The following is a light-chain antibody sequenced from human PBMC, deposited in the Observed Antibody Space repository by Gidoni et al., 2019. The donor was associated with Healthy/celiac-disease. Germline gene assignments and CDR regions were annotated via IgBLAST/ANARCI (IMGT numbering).Light chain of an antibody. CDR3: QQYGSSPLT. Sequence: RVLKKSLVTLSLSPGERATLSCRASQSVSSSYLAWYQQKPGQAPRLLIDGASSRATGIPDRFSGSGSGTDFTITISRLEPEDVAVYYCQQYGSSPLTFGGGTKVEIK. V-gene: IGKV3-20*01. J-gene: IGKJ4*01. CDR1: QSVSSSY. CDR2: GAS.